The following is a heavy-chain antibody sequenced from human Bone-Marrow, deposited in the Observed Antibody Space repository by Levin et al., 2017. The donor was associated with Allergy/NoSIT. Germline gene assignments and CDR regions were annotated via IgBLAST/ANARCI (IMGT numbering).Heavy chain of an antibody. V-gene: IGHV4-34*01. J-gene: IGHJ4*02. D-gene: IGHD6-6*01. CDR3: ARVLEGYSSSGVRYFDY. CDR1: GGSFSGYY. CDR2: INHSGST. Sequence: RSQTLSLTCAVYGGSFSGYYWSWIRQPPGKGLEWIGEINHSGSTNYNPSLKSRVTISVDTSKNQFSLKLSSVTAADTAVYYCARVLEGYSSSGVRYFDYWGQGTLVTVSS.